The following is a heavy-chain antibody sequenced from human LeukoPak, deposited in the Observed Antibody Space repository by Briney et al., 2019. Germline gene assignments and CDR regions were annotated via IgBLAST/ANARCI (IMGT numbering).Heavy chain of an antibody. CDR1: GVTVSSKY. D-gene: IGHD6-13*01. Sequence: PGGSLRLSCVVSGVTVSSKYITWVRQAPGKGLEWVSVFYSSGTTNYADSVKGRFIISRDNSKNTLYLQMNSLRAEDTAVYYCASRGEYSSSWYGMDVWGQGTTVTVSS. CDR3: ASRGEYSSSWYGMDV. J-gene: IGHJ6*02. CDR2: FYSSGTT. V-gene: IGHV3-53*01.